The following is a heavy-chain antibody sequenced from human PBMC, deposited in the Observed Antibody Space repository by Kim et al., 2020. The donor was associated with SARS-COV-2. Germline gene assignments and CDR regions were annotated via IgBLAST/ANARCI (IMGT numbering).Heavy chain of an antibody. CDR2: ISGSGGST. V-gene: IGHV3-23*01. CDR1: GFTFSSYA. D-gene: IGHD3-16*02. Sequence: GGSLRLSCAASGFTFSSYAMSWVRQAPGKGLEWVSAISGSGGSTYYADSVKGRFTIARDNSKNTLYLQMNSLRAEDTAVYYCAKDYVWGSYRLDQNDAFDIWGQGTMVTVSS. CDR3: AKDYVWGSYRLDQNDAFDI. J-gene: IGHJ3*02.